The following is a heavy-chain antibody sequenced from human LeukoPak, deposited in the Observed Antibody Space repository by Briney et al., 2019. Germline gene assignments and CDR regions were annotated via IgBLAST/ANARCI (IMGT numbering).Heavy chain of an antibody. D-gene: IGHD3-10*01. CDR3: AKLLRGITMVRGGGDYDY. CDR1: GFTFSSYA. Sequence: GGSLRLSCAASGFTFSSYAMSWVRQAPGKGLEWVSAISGSGGSTYYADSVKGRFTISRDNSKNTLYLQMNSLRAEDTAVYYCAKLLRGITMVRGGGDYDYWGQGTLVTLSS. V-gene: IGHV3-23*01. J-gene: IGHJ4*02. CDR2: ISGSGGST.